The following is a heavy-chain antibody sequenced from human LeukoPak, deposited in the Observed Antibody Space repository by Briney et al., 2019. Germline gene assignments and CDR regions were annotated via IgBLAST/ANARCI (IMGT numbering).Heavy chain of an antibody. CDR3: ARLNYYGSGSYLPDF. J-gene: IGHJ4*02. CDR1: GGSISTYY. Sequence: KPSETLALTCTVSGGSISTYYWTWIRQPPGKRLEWIGYMQNSGSTSSNPSLKSRATMSLDTSKNQFSLKLSSVTAADTAVYFCARLNYYGSGSYLPDFWGQGTLVTVSS. V-gene: IGHV4-59*08. CDR2: MQNSGST. D-gene: IGHD3-10*01.